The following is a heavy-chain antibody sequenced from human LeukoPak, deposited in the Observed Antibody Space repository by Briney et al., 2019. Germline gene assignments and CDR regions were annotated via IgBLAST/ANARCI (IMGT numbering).Heavy chain of an antibody. CDR3: ARGGGYSYGYGTVFDY. V-gene: IGHV4-34*01. CDR1: GGSFSGYY. CDR2: INHSGST. J-gene: IGHJ4*02. Sequence: SETLSLTCAVYGGSFSGYYWSWIRQPPGKGLEWIGEINHSGSTNYNPSLRSRVTISVDTSKNQFSLKLSSVTAADTAVYYCARGGGYSYGYGTVFDYWGQGTLVTVSP. D-gene: IGHD5-18*01.